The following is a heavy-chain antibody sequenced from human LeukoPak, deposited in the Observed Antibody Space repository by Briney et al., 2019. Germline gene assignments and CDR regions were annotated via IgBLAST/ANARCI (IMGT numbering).Heavy chain of an antibody. J-gene: IGHJ3*02. D-gene: IGHD3-3*01. Sequence: GGSLRLSCAASGFTFSSYGMHWVRQAPGKGLEWVAFIRYDGSNKYYADSVKGRFTISRDNSKNTLYLQMNSLRAEDTAVYYCAKGIFGVARNRPDAFDIWGQGTMVTVSS. CDR2: IRYDGSNK. CDR3: AKGIFGVARNRPDAFDI. V-gene: IGHV3-30*02. CDR1: GFTFSSYG.